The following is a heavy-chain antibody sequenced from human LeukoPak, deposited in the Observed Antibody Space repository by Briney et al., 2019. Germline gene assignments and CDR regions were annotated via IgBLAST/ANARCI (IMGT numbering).Heavy chain of an antibody. CDR3: AKDDGRFDSSGYYRILDY. D-gene: IGHD3-22*01. J-gene: IGHJ4*02. Sequence: GGSLRLSCTASGFTFIRYGMNWVRQGPGKGLEWVSAISGSGGSTNYADSVKGRFTISRDNSKNTLYLQMNSLRAEDTAVYYCAKDDGRFDSSGYYRILDYWGQGTLVTVSS. CDR1: GFTFIRYG. CDR2: ISGSGGST. V-gene: IGHV3-23*01.